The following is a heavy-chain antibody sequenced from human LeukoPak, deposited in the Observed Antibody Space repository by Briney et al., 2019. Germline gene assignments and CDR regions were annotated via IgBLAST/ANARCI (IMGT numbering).Heavy chain of an antibody. D-gene: IGHD3-22*01. J-gene: IGHJ4*02. CDR2: VSSGGNS. CDR3: AKDRYSDNTGHHYENEY. V-gene: IGHV3-23*01. CDR1: GFTFSSYG. Sequence: PGGSLRLSCTASGFTFSSYGMSWVRQAPGKGLDWVSAVSSGGNSNYADSVTGRFTISRDNSKNTLYLQMNSLRAEDTAVYYCAKDRYSDNTGHHYENEYWGQGTLVTVPS.